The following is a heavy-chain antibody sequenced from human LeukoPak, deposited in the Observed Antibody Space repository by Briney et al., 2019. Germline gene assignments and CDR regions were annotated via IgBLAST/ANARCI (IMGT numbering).Heavy chain of an antibody. CDR1: GGSFSGYY. J-gene: IGHJ4*02. CDR3: ASESYYDSSGRVHYFDY. D-gene: IGHD3-22*01. CDR2: INHSGSP. V-gene: IGHV4-34*01. Sequence: SETLSLTCAVYGGSFSGYYWSWIRQPPVKGLEWIGEINHSGSPNYNPSLKSRVTISVDTSKNQFSLNLSSVTAADTAVYYCASESYYDSSGRVHYFDYWGQGTLVTVSS.